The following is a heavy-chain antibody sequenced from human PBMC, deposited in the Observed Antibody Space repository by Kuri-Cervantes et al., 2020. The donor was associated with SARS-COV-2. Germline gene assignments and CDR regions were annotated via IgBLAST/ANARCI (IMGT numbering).Heavy chain of an antibody. CDR3: AREGVVWFGGYFDY. CDR2: ISAYNGNT. CDR1: GYTLTELS. V-gene: IGHV1-18*01. D-gene: IGHD3-10*01. J-gene: IGHJ4*02. Sequence: ASVKVSCKVSGYTLTELSMHWVRQAPGQGLEWMGWISAYNGNTNYAQKLQGRVTMTTDTSTSTAYMELRSLRSDDTAVYYCAREGVVWFGGYFDYWGQGTLVTVSS.